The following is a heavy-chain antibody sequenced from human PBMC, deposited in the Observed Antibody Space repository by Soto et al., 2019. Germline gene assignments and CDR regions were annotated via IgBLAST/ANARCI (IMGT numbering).Heavy chain of an antibody. J-gene: IGHJ3*02. D-gene: IGHD2-15*01. CDR2: ISWNSGSI. V-gene: IGHV3-9*01. CDR3: AKDRRRYCSGGSCLRNTAFDI. Sequence: GGSLRLSCAASGFTFDDYAMHWVRQAPGKGLEWVSGISWNSGSIGYADSVKGRFTISRDNAKNSLYLQMNSLRAEDTALYYCAKDRRRYCSGGSCLRNTAFDIWGQGTMVTVSS. CDR1: GFTFDDYA.